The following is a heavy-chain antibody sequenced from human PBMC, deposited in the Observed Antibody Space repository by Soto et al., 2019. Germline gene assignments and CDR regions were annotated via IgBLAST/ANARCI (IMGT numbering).Heavy chain of an antibody. Sequence: QVQLQESGPGLVKPSETLSLTCTVSGGSISSYYWSWIRQPPGKGLEWIGYIYYSGSTNYNPSLKSRVTISVDTSKNQFSLKLSSVTAADTAVYYCARDIGYGSGPFDYWGQGTLVTVSS. J-gene: IGHJ4*02. D-gene: IGHD3-10*01. CDR3: ARDIGYGSGPFDY. V-gene: IGHV4-59*01. CDR1: GGSISSYY. CDR2: IYYSGST.